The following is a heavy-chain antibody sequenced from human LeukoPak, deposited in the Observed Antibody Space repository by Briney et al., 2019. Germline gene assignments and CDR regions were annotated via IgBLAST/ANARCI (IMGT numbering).Heavy chain of an antibody. Sequence: GGSLRLSCAASGFTFSSYAMHWVRQAPGKGLEWVAVISYDGSNKYYVDSVKGRFTISRDNSKNTLYLQMNSLRAEDTAVYYCATDKYYHGSGSSQTLYYYYGMDVWGQGTTVTVSS. V-gene: IGHV3-30-3*01. J-gene: IGHJ6*02. D-gene: IGHD3-10*01. CDR2: ISYDGSNK. CDR1: GFTFSSYA. CDR3: ATDKYYHGSGSSQTLYYYYGMDV.